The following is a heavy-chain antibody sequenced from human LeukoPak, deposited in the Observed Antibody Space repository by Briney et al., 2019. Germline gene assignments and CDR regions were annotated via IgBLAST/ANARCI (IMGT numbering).Heavy chain of an antibody. V-gene: IGHV1-8*01. J-gene: IGHJ3*02. Sequence: ASVKVSCKASGYTFTSYDINWVRQATGQGLEWMGWMNPNSGKTGYAQKFQGRVTMTRNTSISTAYMELSSLRSEDTAVYYCARGGAAADAFDIWGQGTMVTVSS. CDR3: ARGGAAADAFDI. CDR2: MNPNSGKT. D-gene: IGHD6-13*01. CDR1: GYTFTSYD.